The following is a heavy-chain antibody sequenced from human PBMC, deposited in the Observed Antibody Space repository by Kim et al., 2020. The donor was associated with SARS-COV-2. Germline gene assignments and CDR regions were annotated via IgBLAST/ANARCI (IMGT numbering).Heavy chain of an antibody. D-gene: IGHD3-3*01. CDR3: ARRVATIFGVVRVFFDP. CDR1: GGSFSGYY. CDR2: INHSGST. J-gene: IGHJ5*02. V-gene: IGHV4-34*01. Sequence: SETLSLTCAVYGGSFSGYYWSWIRQPPGKGLEWIGEINHSGSTNYNPSLKSRVTISVDTSKNQFSLKLSSVTAADTAVYYCARRVATIFGVVRVFFDPWGQGTLVTVSS.